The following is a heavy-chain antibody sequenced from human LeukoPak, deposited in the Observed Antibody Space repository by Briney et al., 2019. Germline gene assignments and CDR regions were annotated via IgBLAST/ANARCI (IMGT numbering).Heavy chain of an antibody. CDR1: GGSISSSSYY. J-gene: IGHJ4*02. Sequence: SETLSLTCTVSGGSISSSSYYWGWIRQPPGKGLEWIGSIYYSGSTYYNPSLKSRVTISVDTSKNQFSLKLSSVTAADTAVYYCARYTGIAARPNYFDYWGQGTLVTVSS. CDR2: IYYSGST. CDR3: ARYTGIAARPNYFDY. D-gene: IGHD6-6*01. V-gene: IGHV4-39*07.